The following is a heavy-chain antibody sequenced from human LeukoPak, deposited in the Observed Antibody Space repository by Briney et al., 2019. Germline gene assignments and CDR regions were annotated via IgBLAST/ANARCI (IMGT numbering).Heavy chain of an antibody. J-gene: IGHJ4*02. V-gene: IGHV4-61*01. Sequence: PSETLSLTCTVSGGSVSSGSYYWSWIRQPPGKGLEWIGHVYNSGSTDFNSSLKSRVTISVDTSKNQFSLELTSVTSADTAVYYCATPWYNSGWYGSVVHWGQGTLVTVSS. CDR2: VYNSGST. CDR3: ATPWYNSGWYGSVVH. CDR1: GGSVSSGSYY. D-gene: IGHD6-13*01.